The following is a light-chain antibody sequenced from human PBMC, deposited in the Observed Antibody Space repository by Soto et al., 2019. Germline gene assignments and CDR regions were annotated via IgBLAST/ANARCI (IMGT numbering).Light chain of an antibody. J-gene: IGKJ2*01. V-gene: IGKV1-5*03. CDR2: KPA. CDR3: QQYKSLYT. CDR1: QSISSW. Sequence: DIQMTQSPSTLSASVGDRVTITCLASQSISSWLAWYQQKPGKTPKLLIYKPASLKSGVPSRFRGSGSGTEFTITISSMQPDDFATYYCQQYKSLYTFGQGTKLEIK.